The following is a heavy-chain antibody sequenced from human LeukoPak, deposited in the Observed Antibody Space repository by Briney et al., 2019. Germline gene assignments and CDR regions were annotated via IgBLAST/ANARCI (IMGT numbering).Heavy chain of an antibody. D-gene: IGHD3-22*01. CDR1: GGSISSSSYY. J-gene: IGHJ5*02. V-gene: IGHV4-39*02. CDR2: IYHSGST. CDR3: ARDSSGSSNWFDP. Sequence: PSETLSLTCTVSGGSISSSSYYWGWIRQPPGKGLEWIGSIYHSGSTYYNPSLKSRVTISVDTSKNQFSLKLSSVTAADTAVYYCARDSSGSSNWFDPWGQGTLVTVSS.